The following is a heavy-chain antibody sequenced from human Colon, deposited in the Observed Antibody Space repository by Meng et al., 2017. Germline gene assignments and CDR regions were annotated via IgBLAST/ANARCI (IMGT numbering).Heavy chain of an antibody. Sequence: GESLKISCVASGFTFDKYAMTWVRQAPGKGLEWVSAISGSGKTTYVADSGKGRFTISRDNSNNTLYLQMNSLRVDDTAVYYCARGRREFSYGPEYWGQGTPVTVSS. V-gene: IGHV3-23*01. CDR1: GFTFDKYA. D-gene: IGHD5-18*01. CDR3: ARGRREFSYGPEY. J-gene: IGHJ4*02. CDR2: ISGSGKTT.